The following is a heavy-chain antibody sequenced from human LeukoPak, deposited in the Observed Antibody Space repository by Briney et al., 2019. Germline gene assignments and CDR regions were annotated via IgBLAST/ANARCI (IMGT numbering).Heavy chain of an antibody. CDR3: ARGVMDV. CDR2: VTSDGIT. CDR1: GFKYSSYW. J-gene: IGHJ6*02. V-gene: IGHV3-74*01. Sequence: GGSLRLSCAASGFKYSSYWMHWIRQVPGTGLMWVSRVTSDGITSYADSVKGRFTISRDNAKFTMYLQMNSLRDEDTAVYYCARGVMDVWGQGTTVTVSS. D-gene: IGHD3-10*01.